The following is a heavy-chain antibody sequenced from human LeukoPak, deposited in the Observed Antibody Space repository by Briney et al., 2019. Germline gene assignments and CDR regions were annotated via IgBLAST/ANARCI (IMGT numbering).Heavy chain of an antibody. D-gene: IGHD5-18*01. CDR3: AKGASSYSFDP. CDR1: GFTFSSYS. CDR2: ISGSGGSI. V-gene: IGHV3-23*01. Sequence: GGSLRLSCAASGFTFSSYSLSWVRQAPGKGLEWVSAISGSGGSIHYVDSVKGRFTISRDNSKNTLYLQMNSLRAEDTAIYYCAKGASSYSFDPSGQGTLVTVSS. J-gene: IGHJ5*02.